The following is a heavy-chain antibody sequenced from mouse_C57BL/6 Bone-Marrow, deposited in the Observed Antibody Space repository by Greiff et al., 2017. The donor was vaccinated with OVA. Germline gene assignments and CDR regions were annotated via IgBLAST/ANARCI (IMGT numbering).Heavy chain of an antibody. CDR2: ISDGGSYT. CDR3: ARDALGFAY. CDR1: GFTFSSYA. J-gene: IGHJ3*01. V-gene: IGHV5-4*01. Sequence: EVQGVESGGGLVKPGGSLKLSCAASGFTFSSYAMSWVRQTPEKRLEWVATISDGGSYTYYPDNVKGRFTISRDNAKNNLYLQMSHLKSEDTAIYYCARDALGFAYWGQGTLVTVSA.